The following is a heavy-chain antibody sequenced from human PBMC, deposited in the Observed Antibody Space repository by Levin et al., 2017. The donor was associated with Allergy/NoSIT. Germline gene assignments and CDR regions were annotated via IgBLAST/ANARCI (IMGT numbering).Heavy chain of an antibody. CDR1: GFTFSSYW. Sequence: PGGSLRLSCAASGFTFSSYWMHWVRQAPGKGLVWVSRINSDGSSTNYADSVRGRFTISRDNAKNTLYLQMNSLRAEDTAVYYCTRVPLWFGPATFDPWGQGTLVTVSS. CDR2: INSDGSST. D-gene: IGHD3-10*01. V-gene: IGHV3-74*01. J-gene: IGHJ5*02. CDR3: TRVPLWFGPATFDP.